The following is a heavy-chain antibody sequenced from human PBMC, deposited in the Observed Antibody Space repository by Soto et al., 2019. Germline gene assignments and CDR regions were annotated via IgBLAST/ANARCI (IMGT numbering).Heavy chain of an antibody. CDR3: VRQVVDGTVAGSGSFDY. Sequence: GGSLRLSCAASGLTFSSYSMNWVRQAPGKGLEWVSYISSSSSTIYYADSVKGRFTISRDNAKNSLYLQMNSLRAEDTAVYYCVRQVVDGTVAGSGSFDYWGPGTLVTVSS. CDR1: GLTFSSYS. J-gene: IGHJ4*02. D-gene: IGHD3-10*01. CDR2: ISSSSSTI. V-gene: IGHV3-48*01.